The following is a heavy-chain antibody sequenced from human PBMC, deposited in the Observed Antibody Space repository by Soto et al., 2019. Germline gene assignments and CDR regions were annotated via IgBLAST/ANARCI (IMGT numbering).Heavy chain of an antibody. J-gene: IGHJ5*01. CDR3: AKGPDGSGYYHNWFDS. CDR1: GFSFSDYA. D-gene: IGHD3-22*01. CDR2: ISRTGDSA. V-gene: IGHV3-23*01. Sequence: EVPLLESGGALVQPGGSLTLSCAASGFSFSDYAMSWVRQAPGKGLEWVSSISRTGDSAYYADSVKGRFAISRDRSKNRLSLQMNGLRVEDTAVYYCAKGPDGSGYYHNWFDSWGQGTLITVSS.